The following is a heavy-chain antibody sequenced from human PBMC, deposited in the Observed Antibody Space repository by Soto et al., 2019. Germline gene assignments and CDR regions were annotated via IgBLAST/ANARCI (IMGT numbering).Heavy chain of an antibody. CDR1: GYTFTSYG. CDR3: ARVPLPYTYYDFWSGYRYYFGY. Sequence: QVQLVQSGAEVKKPGASVKVSCKASGYTFTSYGISWVRQAPGQGLEWMGWISAYNGNTNYAQKLQGRVTMTTDTSTSTVYMELRSLRSDDTAVYYCARVPLPYTYYDFWSGYRYYFGYWGQGTLVTVSS. J-gene: IGHJ4*02. D-gene: IGHD3-3*01. CDR2: ISAYNGNT. V-gene: IGHV1-18*04.